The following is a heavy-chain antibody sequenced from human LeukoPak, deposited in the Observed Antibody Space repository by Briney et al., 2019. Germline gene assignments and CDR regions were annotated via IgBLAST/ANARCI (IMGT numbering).Heavy chain of an antibody. CDR1: GFTFSSYA. CDR3: AKAVLSYYYYYMDV. D-gene: IGHD3-16*01. Sequence: PGGSLRLSCAASGFTFSSYAMSWVRQAPGKGLEWVSGISGSGGSTYYADSVKGRFTISRDNSKNTLYLQMNSLRADDTAVHYCAKAVLSYYYYYMDVWGKGTTVTVSS. J-gene: IGHJ6*03. V-gene: IGHV3-23*01. CDR2: ISGSGGST.